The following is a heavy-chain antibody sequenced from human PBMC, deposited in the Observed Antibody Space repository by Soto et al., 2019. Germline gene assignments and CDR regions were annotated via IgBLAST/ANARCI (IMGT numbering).Heavy chain of an antibody. V-gene: IGHV3-23*01. Sequence: EVQLLESGGGLVQPGGSLRLSCAASGFTFSSYAMSWVRQAPGKGLEWVSAISGSGGSTYYADSVKGRFTISRDNCKNTLYLQMNSLRAEDTAVYYCAKDLDYYYYMDVWGKGTTVTVSS. CDR1: GFTFSSYA. CDR3: AKDLDYYYYMDV. CDR2: ISGSGGST. J-gene: IGHJ6*03.